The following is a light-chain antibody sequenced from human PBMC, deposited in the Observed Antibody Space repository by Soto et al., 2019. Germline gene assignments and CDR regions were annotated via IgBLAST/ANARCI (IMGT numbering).Light chain of an antibody. Sequence: SVLTQPPSASGTPGRRITISCSGSSXNIGSNSVSWYQQLPGTAPKLLIYTNNQRPSGVSDRISGSKSDTSASLAISGLQSVDEADYFCAAWDDSLNSYVFGTGTKVTVL. CDR1: SXNIGSNS. V-gene: IGLV1-44*01. J-gene: IGLJ1*01. CDR3: AAWDDSLNSYV. CDR2: TNN.